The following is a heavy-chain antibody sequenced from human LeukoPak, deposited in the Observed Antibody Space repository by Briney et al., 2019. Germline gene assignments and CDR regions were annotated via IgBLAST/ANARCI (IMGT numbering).Heavy chain of an antibody. J-gene: IGHJ4*02. CDR1: GFTFSSYA. CDR2: ISGSGGST. CDR3: ARNGKSFWSAYYY. V-gene: IGHV3-23*01. D-gene: IGHD3-3*01. Sequence: PGGSLRLSCAASGFTFSSYAMSWVRQAPGKGLEWVSAISGSGGSTYYADSVKGRFTISRDNSKNTLDLQMNSLRAEDTAIYYCARNGKSFWSAYYYWGQGTLVTVSS.